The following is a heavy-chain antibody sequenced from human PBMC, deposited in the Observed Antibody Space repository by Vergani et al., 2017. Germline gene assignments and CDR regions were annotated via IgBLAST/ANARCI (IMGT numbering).Heavy chain of an antibody. D-gene: IGHD1-26*01. CDR1: ESTFSDYN. Sequence: QVQLMQSGPVMKKPGGSMKVSCQASESTFSDYNIHWVRQAPGQGLQWIGWISPKTGDTDYLQRFQDRVTMTRDASTTTVYLKMTRLTSDDTAIYYCAHSWNFGRRDWFDSWGPGTLVTVSS. CDR2: ISPKTGDT. V-gene: IGHV1-2*02. J-gene: IGHJ5*01. CDR3: AHSWNFGRRDWFDS.